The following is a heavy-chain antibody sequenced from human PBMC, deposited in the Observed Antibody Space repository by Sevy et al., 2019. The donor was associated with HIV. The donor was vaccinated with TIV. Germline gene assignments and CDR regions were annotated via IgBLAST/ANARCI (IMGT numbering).Heavy chain of an antibody. CDR2: IYYSGST. CDR1: GDSISNNDYY. D-gene: IGHD6-13*01. CDR3: AREGPRIAQFDY. V-gene: IGHV4-39*02. J-gene: IGHJ4*01. Sequence: SETLSLTCTVSGDSISNNDYYWAWIRQPPGKGLDWIGSIYYSGSTYYTPSLKSRVTISVDTSKNQFSLKLRSVTAADTAVYYCAREGPRIAQFDYWGQEPWSPSPQ.